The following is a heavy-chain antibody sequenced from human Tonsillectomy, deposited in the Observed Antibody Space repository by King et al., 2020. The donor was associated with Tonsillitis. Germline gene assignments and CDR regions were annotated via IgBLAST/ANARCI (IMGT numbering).Heavy chain of an antibody. CDR2: ISYDGTKR. Sequence: VQLVESGGGVVQPGTSLRLSCAASGFTFGHYGMHWVRQGPGKGLEWVASISYDGTKRYSGGSVKGRFTISRDNSERILYLQMNSLRPEDTAVYYCAKAIASYYDSWSDFLDHYYHGMDVWGQGTTVTVSS. CDR1: GFTFGHYG. CDR3: AKAIASYYDSWSDFLDHYYHGMDV. D-gene: IGHD3-3*01. V-gene: IGHV3-30*18. J-gene: IGHJ6*02.